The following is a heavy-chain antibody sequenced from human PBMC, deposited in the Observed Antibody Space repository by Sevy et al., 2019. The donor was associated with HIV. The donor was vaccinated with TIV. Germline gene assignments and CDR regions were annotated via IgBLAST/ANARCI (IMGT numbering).Heavy chain of an antibody. CDR1: GGSLSSGAYS. V-gene: IGHV4-30-2*01. Sequence: SETLSLTCAVSGGSLSSGAYSWSWIRQPPGKGLEWIGCLYHSGSNYYNPSLKSRVTISVDRSKNQFSLKMSSVTAADTAVYYCARVSGNSEWGYYFDSWGQGTLVTVSS. CDR3: ARVSGNSEWGYYFDS. J-gene: IGHJ4*02. CDR2: LYHSGSN. D-gene: IGHD2-15*01.